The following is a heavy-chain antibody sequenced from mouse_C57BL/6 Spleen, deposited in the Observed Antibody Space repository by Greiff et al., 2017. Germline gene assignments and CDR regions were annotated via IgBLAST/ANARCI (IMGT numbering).Heavy chain of an antibody. D-gene: IGHD3-1*01. CDR3: ARRGLGHAMDY. CDR2: ISSGGSYT. Sequence: EVQGVESGGDLVKPGGSLKLSCAASGFTFSSYGMSWVRQTPDKRLEWVATISSGGSYTYYPDSVKGRFTISRDNAKNTLYLQMSSLKSEDTAMYYCARRGLGHAMDYWGQGTSVTVSS. V-gene: IGHV5-6*01. CDR1: GFTFSSYG. J-gene: IGHJ4*01.